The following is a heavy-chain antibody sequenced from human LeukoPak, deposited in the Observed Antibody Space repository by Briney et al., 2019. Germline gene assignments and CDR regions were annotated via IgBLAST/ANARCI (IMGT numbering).Heavy chain of an antibody. D-gene: IGHD5-12*01. Sequence: SETLSLTCAVYGGSFSGYYWSWIRQPPGKGLEWIGEINHSGSTNYNPSLKSRVTISVDTSKNQFSLRLSSVTAADTAVYYCARVVYSGYDFRGAMDVWGKGTTVTVSS. CDR3: ARVVYSGYDFRGAMDV. J-gene: IGHJ6*03. CDR1: GGSFSGYY. V-gene: IGHV4-34*01. CDR2: INHSGST.